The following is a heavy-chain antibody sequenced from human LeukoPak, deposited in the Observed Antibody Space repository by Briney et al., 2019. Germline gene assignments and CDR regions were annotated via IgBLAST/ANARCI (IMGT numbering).Heavy chain of an antibody. CDR1: GGTFSSYA. V-gene: IGHV1-18*01. J-gene: IGHJ4*02. D-gene: IGHD6-19*01. Sequence: GASVRVSCKASGGTFSSYAISWVRQAPGQGLEWMGWLSPYNDNTNYAQKLQGRVTMTTDTSTSTAYMELRSLRSDDTAVYYCARGGSSGWRTPNDDYWGQGTLVTVSS. CDR3: ARGGSSGWRTPNDDY. CDR2: LSPYNDNT.